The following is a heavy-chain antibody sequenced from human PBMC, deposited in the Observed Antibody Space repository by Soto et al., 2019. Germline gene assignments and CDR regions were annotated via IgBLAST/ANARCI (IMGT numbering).Heavy chain of an antibody. D-gene: IGHD2-8*01. CDR1: GGSISTYY. Sequence: SETLSLTCTVSGGSISTYYWSWIRQPPGKGLEWIGYIYYGGSANYNPSLESRVTISLDRSKKQFSLRLNSVTAADTAVYYCSRGVHCTDGVCSALDYWGQGTLVPVS. CDR3: SRGVHCTDGVCSALDY. CDR2: IYYGGSA. V-gene: IGHV4-59*08. J-gene: IGHJ4*02.